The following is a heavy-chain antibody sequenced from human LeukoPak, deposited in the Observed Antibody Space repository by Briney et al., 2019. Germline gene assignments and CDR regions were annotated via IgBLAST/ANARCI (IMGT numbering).Heavy chain of an antibody. D-gene: IGHD3-22*01. J-gene: IGHJ6*02. CDR2: ISSSGSNK. CDR1: GITFSNYY. CDR3: SRLPLDYYDSGDFYDYYAMDV. V-gene: IGHV3-11*01. Sequence: GGSLRLSCAASGITFSNYYMTWIRQAPGKGLEWVSYISSSGSNKYYADSVKGRFTISRDNAKNSLYLQMNSLRAEDTAVYYCSRLPLDYYDSGDFYDYYAMDVWGQGTTVTVSS.